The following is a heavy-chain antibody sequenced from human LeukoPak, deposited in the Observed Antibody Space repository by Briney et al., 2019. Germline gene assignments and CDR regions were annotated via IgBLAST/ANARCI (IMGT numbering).Heavy chain of an antibody. V-gene: IGHV4-34*01. J-gene: IGHJ4*02. Sequence: SETLSLTRAVYGGSFSGYYWSWIRQPPGKGLEWIGEINHSGSTNYNPSLKSRVTISVDTSKNQFSLKLSSVTAADTAVYYCRGSSGPFDYWGQGTLLTVSS. CDR1: GGSFSGYY. CDR2: INHSGST. CDR3: RGSSGPFDY. D-gene: IGHD6-19*01.